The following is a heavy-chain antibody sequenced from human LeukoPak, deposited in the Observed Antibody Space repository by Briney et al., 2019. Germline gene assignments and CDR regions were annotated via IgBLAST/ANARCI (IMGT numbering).Heavy chain of an antibody. D-gene: IGHD3-10*01. J-gene: IGHJ4*02. CDR3: ARDPLLKGGFGPFDY. CDR1: GGSISSYY. CDR2: IYYSGST. V-gene: IGHV4-59*01. Sequence: SETLSLTCTVSGGSISSYYWSWIRQPPGKGLEWIGYIYYSGSTNYNPSLKSRVTISVDTSKNQFSLKLSSVTAADTAVYYCARDPLLKGGFGPFDYWGQGTLVTVSS.